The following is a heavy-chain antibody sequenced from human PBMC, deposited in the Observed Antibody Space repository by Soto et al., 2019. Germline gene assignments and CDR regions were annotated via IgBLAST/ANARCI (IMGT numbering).Heavy chain of an antibody. D-gene: IGHD3-10*01. J-gene: IGHJ4*02. V-gene: IGHV3-48*03. Sequence: EVQLLESGGGLVQPGGSLRLSCGVSGFTFNDFEMNWVRQAPGKGLEWLAYIDGSGTTKKYADSVRGRFTSSRDNPNNSLFLPMSSLSAADTAIYYCARGFGRSNSSGQGTLVSVSS. CDR2: IDGSGTTK. CDR1: GFTFNDFE. CDR3: ARGFGRSNS.